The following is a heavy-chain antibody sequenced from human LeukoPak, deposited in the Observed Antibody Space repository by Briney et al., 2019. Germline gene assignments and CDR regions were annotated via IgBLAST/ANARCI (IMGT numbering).Heavy chain of an antibody. V-gene: IGHV3-48*03. CDR3: ARSGSSWYYFDD. J-gene: IGHJ4*02. CDR1: GFTFSNYA. Sequence: PGGSLRLSRAAAGFTFSNYALNWVRQAPGKGLEWVSYISSGGTTIYYADSVKGRFTFSRDNAKNSLYLQMNSLRAEDTAVYYCARSGSSWYYFDDWGQGTLVTVSS. CDR2: ISSGGTTI. D-gene: IGHD6-13*01.